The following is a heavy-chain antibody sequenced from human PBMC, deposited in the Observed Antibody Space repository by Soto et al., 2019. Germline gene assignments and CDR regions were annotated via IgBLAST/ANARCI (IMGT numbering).Heavy chain of an antibody. CDR3: ARAITIFGVVTPPYYYYYGMDV. V-gene: IGHV4-34*01. CDR1: GGSFSGYY. CDR2: INHSGST. Sequence: SETLSLTCAVYGGSFSGYYWSWIRQPPVKGLEWIGEINHSGSTNYNPSLKSRVTISVDTSKNQFSLKLSSVTAADTAVYYCARAITIFGVVTPPYYYYYGMDVWGQGNTVTVSS. D-gene: IGHD3-3*01. J-gene: IGHJ6*02.